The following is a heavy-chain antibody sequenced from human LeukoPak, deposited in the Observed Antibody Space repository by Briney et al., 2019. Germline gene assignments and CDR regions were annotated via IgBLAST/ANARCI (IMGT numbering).Heavy chain of an antibody. D-gene: IGHD6-6*01. CDR3: ARDNVHQQLVRTIDY. CDR1: GGSFSGYY. V-gene: IGHV4-34*01. CDR2: INHSGST. Sequence: SETLSLTCAVYGGSFSGYYWSWIRQPPGKGLEWIGEINHSGSTNYNPSLKSRVTISVDTSKNQFSLKLSSVTAADTAVYYCARDNVHQQLVRTIDYWGQGTLVTVSS. J-gene: IGHJ4*02.